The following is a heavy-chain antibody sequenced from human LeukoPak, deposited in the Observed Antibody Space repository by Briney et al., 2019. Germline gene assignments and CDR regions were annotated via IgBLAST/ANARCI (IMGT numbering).Heavy chain of an antibody. V-gene: IGHV3-43*02. CDR2: ISGDGGST. CDR3: AMITETADY. J-gene: IGHJ4*02. Sequence: GGSLRLSCAASGFTFDDYAMHWVRQAPGKGLEWVPLISGDGGSTYYADSVKGRFTISRDNSKNSLYLQMNSLRTEDTALYYCAMITETADYWGQGTLVTVSS. CDR1: GFTFDDYA. D-gene: IGHD1-20*01.